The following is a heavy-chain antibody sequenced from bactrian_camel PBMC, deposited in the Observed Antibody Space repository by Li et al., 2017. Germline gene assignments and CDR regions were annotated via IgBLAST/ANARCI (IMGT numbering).Heavy chain of an antibody. CDR2: IYVGGST. Sequence: QLVESGGGLVPPGGSLRLSCAASGFTYSRYSMGWFRHVHGKEREDVAVIYVGGSTYYDDSVKGRFTISQDSARNTVYLQMNNLQPEDTATYYCAEGRGSRGEHCYSLNYWGQGTQVTVS. D-gene: IGHD6*01. V-gene: IGHV3S67*01. CDR3: AEGRGSRGEHCYSLNY. J-gene: IGHJ4*01. CDR1: GFTYSRYS.